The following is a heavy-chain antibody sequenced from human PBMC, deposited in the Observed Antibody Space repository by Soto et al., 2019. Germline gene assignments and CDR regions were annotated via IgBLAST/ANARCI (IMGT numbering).Heavy chain of an antibody. CDR1: GYTFTGYF. CDR3: ARGGRTMLAPLL. D-gene: IGHD2-21*02. V-gene: IGHV1-2*02. CDR2: INPNGGAT. J-gene: IGHJ4*02. Sequence: ASVKVSCKASGYTFTGYFIHWVRQAPGQGLEWMGYINPNGGATKYAPRFQGRVTMTSDTSIRTAYMDLSNLTSDDTAVYYCARGGRTMLAPLLWGPGTLVTVSS.